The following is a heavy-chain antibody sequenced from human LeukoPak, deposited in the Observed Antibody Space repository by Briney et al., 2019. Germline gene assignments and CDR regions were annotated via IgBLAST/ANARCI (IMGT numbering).Heavy chain of an antibody. CDR3: TGGYSGYDSIYLGY. Sequence: GGSLKLSCAASGFTFSGSGMHWVRQASGKGLEWVGRIRSKANSYATEYAASVKGRFTTSRDDSRNTAYLQMNSLKTEDTAVYYCTGGYSGYDSIYLGYWGQGTLVTVSS. J-gene: IGHJ4*02. CDR2: IRSKANSYAT. V-gene: IGHV3-73*01. CDR1: GFTFSGSG. D-gene: IGHD5-12*01.